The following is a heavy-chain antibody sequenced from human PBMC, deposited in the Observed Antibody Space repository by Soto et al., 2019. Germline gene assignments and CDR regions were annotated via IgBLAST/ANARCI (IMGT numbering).Heavy chain of an antibody. CDR1: GGTFSTYI. J-gene: IGHJ3*02. D-gene: IGHD3-3*01. CDR3: SRDRITTRGDAFDI. CDR2: IIPIPDIT. V-gene: IGHV1-69*08. Sequence: QVQLVQSGAEVRKPGSSVKVSCKAPGGTFSTYIISWVRQAPGQGLEWMGRIIPIPDITNYAQKFQGRVTGTADRSTSTAYMKLTSLKSEDTGVYYCSRDRITTRGDAFDIWGQGTMVTGSS.